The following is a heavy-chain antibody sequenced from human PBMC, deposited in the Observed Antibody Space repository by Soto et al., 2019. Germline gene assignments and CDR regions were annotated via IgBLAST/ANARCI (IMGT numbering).Heavy chain of an antibody. CDR1: GDTFTFYS. J-gene: IGHJ4*02. D-gene: IGHD3-10*01. CDR2: INPILSMS. Sequence: QVQLVQSGAEVKKPGSSVRVSCKASGDTFTFYSINWVRQAPGLGLEWMGRINPILSMSNYAQRFQGRVTMTADKSTSTAYMELSSLRSEDTAMYYCASSYGSGYRAFDNWGQRALVTVSS. V-gene: IGHV1-69*02. CDR3: ASSYGSGYRAFDN.